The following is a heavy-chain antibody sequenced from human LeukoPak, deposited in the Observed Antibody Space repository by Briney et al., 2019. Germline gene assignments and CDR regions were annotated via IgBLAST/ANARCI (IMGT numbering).Heavy chain of an antibody. V-gene: IGHV3-74*01. CDR2: INSDGSST. CDR1: GFTFSSYW. CDR3: ARDWRYFDWLQSPYYYYGMDV. Sequence: GGSLRLSCAASGFTFSSYWMHWVRQAPGKGLVWVSRINSDGSSTSYADSVKGRFTISRDNAKNTLYLQMNSLRAEDTAVYYCARDWRYFDWLQSPYYYYGMDVWGQGTTVTVPS. D-gene: IGHD3-9*01. J-gene: IGHJ6*02.